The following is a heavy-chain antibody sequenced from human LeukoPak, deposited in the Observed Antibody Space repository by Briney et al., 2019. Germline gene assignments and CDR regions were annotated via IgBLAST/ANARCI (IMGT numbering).Heavy chain of an antibody. D-gene: IGHD2-21*01. CDR3: AAEKFCGGDCSFHLEY. V-gene: IGHV3-43*01. Sequence: GGSLRLSCAASGFTFDDYAMHWVRQAPGKGLEWVSLISWGNITTSFADSVKGRFTISRDNSKNSLYLQMNSLRIEDTALYYCAAEKFCGGDCSFHLEYWGQGTLVTVSS. CDR1: GFTFDDYA. CDR2: ISWGNITT. J-gene: IGHJ4*02.